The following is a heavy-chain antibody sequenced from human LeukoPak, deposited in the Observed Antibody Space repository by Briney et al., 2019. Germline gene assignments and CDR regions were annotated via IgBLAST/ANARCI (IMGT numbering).Heavy chain of an antibody. D-gene: IGHD3-10*01. J-gene: IGHJ4*02. CDR2: IKSKTDGGTT. Sequence: GGSLRLSCAASGFTFSNAWMSWVRQAPGKGLEWVGRIKSKTDGGTTDYAAPVKGRFTISRDDSKDTLYLQMNSLKTEDTAVYYCIGYRGEGFDYWGQGTLVTVSS. CDR1: GFTFSNAW. CDR3: IGYRGEGFDY. V-gene: IGHV3-15*01.